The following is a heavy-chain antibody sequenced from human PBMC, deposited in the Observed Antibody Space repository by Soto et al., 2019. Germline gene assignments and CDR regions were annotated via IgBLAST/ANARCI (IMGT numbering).Heavy chain of an antibody. CDR1: GFTFSSYS. V-gene: IGHV3-48*02. Sequence: EVQLVESGGGLVQPGGSLRLSCAASGFTFSSYSMNWVRQAPGKGLEWVSYISSSSSTIYYADSVKGRFTISRDNAKNSLYLQMNSLRDEDTAVYYCTREAIAVLNWFDPWGQGTLVTVSS. CDR2: ISSSSSTI. J-gene: IGHJ5*02. D-gene: IGHD6-19*01. CDR3: TREAIAVLNWFDP.